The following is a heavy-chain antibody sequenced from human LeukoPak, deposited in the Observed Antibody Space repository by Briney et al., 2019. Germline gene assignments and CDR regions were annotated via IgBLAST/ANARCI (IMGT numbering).Heavy chain of an antibody. CDR1: GFTVSSNY. V-gene: IGHV3-66*01. CDR2: IFSDGTT. CDR3: AREAGTSYYFDY. Sequence: GGSLRLSCAASGFTVSSNYMSWVRQAPGQGLEWVSVIFSDGTTYYADSVKGRFTISRDNSKNTLYLQMNSLRAEDTAVYYCAREAGTSYYFDYWGQGTLVTVSS. J-gene: IGHJ4*02. D-gene: IGHD3-10*01.